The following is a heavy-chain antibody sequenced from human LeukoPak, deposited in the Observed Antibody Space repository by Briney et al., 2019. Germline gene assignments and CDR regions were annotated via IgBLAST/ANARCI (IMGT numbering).Heavy chain of an antibody. CDR1: GGTFSSYA. V-gene: IGHV1-69*04. D-gene: IGHD6-13*01. J-gene: IGHJ6*02. CDR2: IIPILGIA. Sequence: GASVKVSCKASGGTFSSYAISWVRQAPGQGLEWMGRIIPILGIANYAQKFQGRVTITADKSTSTAYMELSSLRSEDTAVYYCARDPLLIAAAHSDVWGQGTTVTVSS. CDR3: ARDPLLIAAAHSDV.